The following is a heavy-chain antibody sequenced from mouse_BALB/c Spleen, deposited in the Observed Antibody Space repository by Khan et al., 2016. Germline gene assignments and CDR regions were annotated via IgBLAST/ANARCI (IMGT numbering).Heavy chain of an antibody. CDR3: AREREYGNGGLAY. D-gene: IGHD2-10*02. J-gene: IGHJ3*01. CDR1: GFTFSDYY. CDR2: ISDGGSYT. V-gene: IGHV5-4*02. Sequence: EVELVESGGGLVKPGGSLKLSCAASGFTFSDYYLYLVRQTPEKRLEWVATISDGGSYTYYPDRVKGRFTISRDNAKNNLYLQMSSLKSEDTAMYYCAREREYGNGGLAYWGQGTLVTVAA.